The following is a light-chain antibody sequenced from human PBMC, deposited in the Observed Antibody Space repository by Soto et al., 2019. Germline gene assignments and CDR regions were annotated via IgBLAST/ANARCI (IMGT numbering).Light chain of an antibody. CDR1: QSVSAW. CDR2: KAS. V-gene: IGKV1-5*03. Sequence: DIQMTQSPSSLSASVGDRGTITCRASQSVSAWLAWYQQKPGKAPKLLIYKASTLKSGVPSRFSGSGSGTEFTLTISSLQPDDFATYYCQHYNSYSEAFAQGTKVDI. CDR3: QHYNSYSEA. J-gene: IGKJ1*01.